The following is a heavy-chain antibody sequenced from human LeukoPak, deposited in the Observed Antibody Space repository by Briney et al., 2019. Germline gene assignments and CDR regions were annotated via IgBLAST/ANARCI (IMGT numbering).Heavy chain of an antibody. CDR2: ISSSSSYI. D-gene: IGHD3-16*01. V-gene: IGHV3-21*01. CDR3: ARDRQSWGLINRKDAFAI. J-gene: IGHJ3*02. CDR1: GFTFSSYS. Sequence: GGSLRLSCADSGFTFSSYSMNWVRQAPGKGLEWVSSISSSSSYIYYADSVKGRFTISRDNAKNSLYLQMNSLRAEDTAVYYCARDRQSWGLINRKDAFAIWGQGTMVTVSS.